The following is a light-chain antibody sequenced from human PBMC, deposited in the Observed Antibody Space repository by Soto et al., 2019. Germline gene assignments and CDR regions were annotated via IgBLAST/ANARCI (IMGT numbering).Light chain of an antibody. CDR2: GAS. CDR3: QHYNNWPE. Sequence: EIVMTQSPATLSVSPGERATLSCRASQNIRTNLAWYQQKPGQAPRLLIYGASTRATGIPAMFSGSGSGTEFTLTINSLQSEDFAVYYCQHYNNWPEFGQGAKLEIK. J-gene: IGKJ2*01. V-gene: IGKV3-15*01. CDR1: QNIRTN.